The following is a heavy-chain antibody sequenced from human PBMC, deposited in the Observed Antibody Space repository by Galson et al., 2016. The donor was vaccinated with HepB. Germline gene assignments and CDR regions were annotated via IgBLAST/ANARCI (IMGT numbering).Heavy chain of an antibody. D-gene: IGHD2-15*01. CDR3: SRETSGAYSCDY. V-gene: IGHV1-46*01. J-gene: IGHJ4*02. CDR2: INPHGGST. CDR1: GYTFTSNF. Sequence: SVKVSCKASGYTFTSNFIHWVRQAPGQGLEWVGIINPHGGSTFSSKNFQGRVTMTRDTATNTVYMELSSLRSDDTAVDYCSRETSGAYSCDYWGQGTLVTVSS.